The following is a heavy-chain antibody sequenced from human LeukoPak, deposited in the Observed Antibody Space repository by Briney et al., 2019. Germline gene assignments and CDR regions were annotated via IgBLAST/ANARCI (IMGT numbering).Heavy chain of an antibody. CDR3: ARAGYDSTWYFFDY. Sequence: ASVKVSCKASGYTFTSYAIHWVRQAPGQRLEWMGWISAGNGNTKYSQNFQGRVTFISNTSATTALMELSSLRSEDTAVYYCARAGYDSTWYFFDYWGQGALVTVSS. J-gene: IGHJ4*02. D-gene: IGHD6-13*01. CDR1: GYTFTSYA. V-gene: IGHV1-3*01. CDR2: ISAGNGNT.